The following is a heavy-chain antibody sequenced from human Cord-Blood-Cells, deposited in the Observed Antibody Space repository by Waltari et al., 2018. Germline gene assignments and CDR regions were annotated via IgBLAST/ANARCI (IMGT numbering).Heavy chain of an antibody. CDR3: AKVISGIAAAGTGNHDAFDI. V-gene: IGHV3-23*01. D-gene: IGHD6-13*01. Sequence: EVQLLESGGGLVQPGGSLRLSWAASGFTFSSYAMSWFRQAPGRGLEWVSAISGSGGSTYYSDSVKGRFTISRDNSKNTLYLQMNSLRAEDTAVYYCAKVISGIAAAGTGNHDAFDIWGQGTMVTVSS. J-gene: IGHJ3*02. CDR1: GFTFSSYA. CDR2: ISGSGGST.